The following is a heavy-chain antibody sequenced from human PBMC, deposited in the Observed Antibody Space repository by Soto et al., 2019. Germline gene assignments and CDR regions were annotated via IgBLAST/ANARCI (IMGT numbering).Heavy chain of an antibody. J-gene: IGHJ4*02. V-gene: IGHV4-31*03. CDR1: GGSISSGGYY. CDR3: AREPLT. Sequence: QVQLQESGPGLVKPSLTLSLTGTVSGGSISSGGYYWSWIRQHPAQGLEWIGYIYSSGSAYYKPSLKSRVTISVDTSKTQFSLKLSSVTAAETAVYYCAREPLTWGQGTLVTVSS. CDR2: IYSSGSA.